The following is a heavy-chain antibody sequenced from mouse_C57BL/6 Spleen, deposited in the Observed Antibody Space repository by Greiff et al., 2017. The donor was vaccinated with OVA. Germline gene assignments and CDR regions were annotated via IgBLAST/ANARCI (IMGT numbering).Heavy chain of an antibody. J-gene: IGHJ2*01. Sequence: QVQLQQPGAELVKPGASVKLSCKASGYTFTSYWMQWVKQRPGQGLEWIGEIDPSDSYTNYNQKFKGKATLTVDTSSSTAYMQLSSLTSEDSAVYYCARGGQLRLDYWGQGTTLTVSS. CDR3: ARGGQLRLDY. CDR1: GYTFTSYW. D-gene: IGHD3-2*02. CDR2: IDPSDSYT. V-gene: IGHV1-50*01.